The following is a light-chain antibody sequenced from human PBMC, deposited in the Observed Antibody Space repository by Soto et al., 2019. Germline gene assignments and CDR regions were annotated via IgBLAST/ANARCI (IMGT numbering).Light chain of an antibody. CDR1: QSVSSSY. Sequence: EIVLRQSPGTLSLSPGERATLSCRASQSVSSSYLAWYQQKPGQAPRLLIYGASSRATGIPDRFSGSGSGTDFTLTISRLEPEDFAVYYCHQYGSSPPYTFGQGTKLEIK. J-gene: IGKJ2*01. CDR3: HQYGSSPPYT. V-gene: IGKV3-20*01. CDR2: GAS.